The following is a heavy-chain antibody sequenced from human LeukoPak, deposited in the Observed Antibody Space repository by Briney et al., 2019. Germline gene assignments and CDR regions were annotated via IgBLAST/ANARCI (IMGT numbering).Heavy chain of an antibody. V-gene: IGHV3-30-3*01. CDR2: ISYDGNNK. Sequence: PGGSLRLSCAASGFTFSTYSMHWVRQAPGKGLEWVVVISYDGNNKYYADSVKGRFTISSDNSKNTVYLQMNSLRPEDTGVYYCGRGDTARSILKSLGNYHDHYHGMDVWGQGTTVTVSS. CDR1: GFTFSTYS. J-gene: IGHJ6*02. D-gene: IGHD1-7*01. CDR3: GRGDTARSILKSLGNYHDHYHGMDV.